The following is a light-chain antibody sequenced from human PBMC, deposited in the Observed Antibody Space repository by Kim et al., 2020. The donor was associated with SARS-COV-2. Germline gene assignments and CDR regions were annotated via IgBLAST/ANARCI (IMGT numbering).Light chain of an antibody. CDR1: SSDVGGYKY. Sequence: QSALTQPASVSGSPGQSITISCTGTSSDVGGYKYVSWYQQHPGKAPKFMIYDVSKRPSGVSDRFSASKSGNTASLTISGLQAEDEADYYCSSHTSSSTGVLGGGTQLTVL. J-gene: IGLJ3*02. V-gene: IGLV2-14*01. CDR2: DVS. CDR3: SSHTSSSTGV.